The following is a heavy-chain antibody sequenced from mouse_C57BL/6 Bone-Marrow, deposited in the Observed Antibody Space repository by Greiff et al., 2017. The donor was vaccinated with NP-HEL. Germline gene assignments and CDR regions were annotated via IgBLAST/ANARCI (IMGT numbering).Heavy chain of an antibody. V-gene: IGHV5-6*01. CDR3: AREGWLLPSFAY. CDR2: ISSGGSYT. Sequence: EVQVVESGGDLVKPGGSLKLSCAASGFTFSSYGMSWVRQTPDKRLEWVATISSGGSYTYYPDSVKGRFTISRDNAKNTLYLQMNSLKSEDTAMYYWAREGWLLPSFAYWGQGTLVTVSA. CDR1: GFTFSSYG. J-gene: IGHJ3*01. D-gene: IGHD2-3*01.